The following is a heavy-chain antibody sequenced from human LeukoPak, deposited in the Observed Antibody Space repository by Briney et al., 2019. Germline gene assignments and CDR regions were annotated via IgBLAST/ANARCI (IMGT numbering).Heavy chain of an antibody. CDR1: GGSISSSSYY. Sequence: SETLSLTCTVSGGSISSSSYYWGWIRQPPGKGLEWIGSIYYSGSTYYNPSLKRRVTISVDTSKNQFSLKLSSVTAADTAVYYCARHEFSSGWYRPSDHWGQGTLVTVSS. CDR2: IYYSGST. V-gene: IGHV4-39*01. J-gene: IGHJ4*02. D-gene: IGHD6-19*01. CDR3: ARHEFSSGWYRPSDH.